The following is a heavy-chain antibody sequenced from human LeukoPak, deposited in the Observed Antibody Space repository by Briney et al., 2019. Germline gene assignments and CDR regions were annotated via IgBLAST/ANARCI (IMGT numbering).Heavy chain of an antibody. CDR3: ARGLGYYYDSSGYYYRNYFDY. CDR1: GGSFSGYY. D-gene: IGHD3-22*01. Sequence: PSETLSLTCAVYGGSFSGYYWSWIRQPPGKGLEWIGEINHSGSTNYNPSLKSRVTISVDTPKNQFSLKLSSVTAADTAVYYCARGLGYYYDSSGYYYRNYFDYWGQGTLVTVSS. J-gene: IGHJ4*02. CDR2: INHSGST. V-gene: IGHV4-34*01.